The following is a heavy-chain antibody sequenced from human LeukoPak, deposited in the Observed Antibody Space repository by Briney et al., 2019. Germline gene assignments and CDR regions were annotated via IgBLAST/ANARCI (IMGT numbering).Heavy chain of an antibody. D-gene: IGHD3-10*01. CDR3: AKDRVVTMVRGNYFDY. J-gene: IGHJ4*02. CDR2: ISSSGSTI. CDR1: GFTFSSYE. V-gene: IGHV3-48*03. Sequence: GGSLRLSCAASGFTFSSYEMNWVRQAPGKGLEWVSYISSSGSTIYYADSVKGRFTISRDNAKNSLYLQMNSLRAEDTAVYYCAKDRVVTMVRGNYFDYWGQGTLVTVSS.